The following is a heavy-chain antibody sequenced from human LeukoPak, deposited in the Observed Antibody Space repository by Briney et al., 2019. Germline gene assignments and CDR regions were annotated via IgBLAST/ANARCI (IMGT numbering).Heavy chain of an antibody. CDR3: ARLGAYGSGTDY. J-gene: IGHJ4*02. V-gene: IGHV4-59*08. Sequence: SETLSLTCTVSGGSISSYYWSWIRQPPGKGLEWIGYIYYSGSTNYNTSLKSRVTISVDTSKNQFSLKLSSVTAADTAVYYCARLGAYGSGTDYWGQGTLVTVSS. CDR1: GGSISSYY. D-gene: IGHD3-10*01. CDR2: IYYSGST.